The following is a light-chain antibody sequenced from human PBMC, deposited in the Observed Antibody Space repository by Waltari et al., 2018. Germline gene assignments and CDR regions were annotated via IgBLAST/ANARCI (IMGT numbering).Light chain of an antibody. V-gene: IGLV7-46*01. CDR1: IGAVTSGLI. CDR3: LLAYGGARRV. Sequence: QAVVTQEPSLTVSPGGTVTLTCGPSIGAVTSGLIPHWIQQKPGQAPITLIYDTTQKHSWTPARFSGSLLGGKAALTLSGAQPEDEAEYYCLLAYGGARRVFGTGTKVTVL. CDR2: DTT. J-gene: IGLJ1*01.